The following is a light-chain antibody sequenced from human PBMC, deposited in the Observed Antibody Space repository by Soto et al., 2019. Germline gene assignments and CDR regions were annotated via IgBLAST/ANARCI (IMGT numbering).Light chain of an antibody. CDR2: DAS. CDR1: QSVSTY. Sequence: EIVLTQSPATLSLSPGERATLSCRASQSVSTYLAWYQQKPGQAPRLLIYDASNRAAGIPARFSGGGSGTDFTLTITSPDTEDFAVYYCQQRSDWPTFGGGTKVEIK. J-gene: IGKJ4*01. V-gene: IGKV3-11*01. CDR3: QQRSDWPT.